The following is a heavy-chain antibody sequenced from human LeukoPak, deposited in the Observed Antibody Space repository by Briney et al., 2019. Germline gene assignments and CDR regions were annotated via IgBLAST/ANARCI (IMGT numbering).Heavy chain of an antibody. Sequence: GGSLTLSCAASGFTFSSYAMSWVRQAPGKGLEWVSTISGSGGTTYYADAVKGRFTISRDNSKNTLYLQMNSLRAEDTAVYYCAKGYYYDSSGYYRLYFDYWGQGNLVTVSS. CDR2: ISGSGGTT. CDR1: GFTFSSYA. V-gene: IGHV3-23*01. J-gene: IGHJ4*02. D-gene: IGHD3-22*01. CDR3: AKGYYYDSSGYYRLYFDY.